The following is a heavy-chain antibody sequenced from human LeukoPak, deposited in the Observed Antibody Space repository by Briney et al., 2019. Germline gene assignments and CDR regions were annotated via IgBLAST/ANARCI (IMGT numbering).Heavy chain of an antibody. J-gene: IGHJ2*01. CDR2: IYYTGST. Sequence: KPSETLSPTCTVSGGSISSSTYYWGWIRQPPGKGLEWIGSIYYTGSTFYSPSLKSRVTISVDTSKNQFSLRLNSVTAADTAVYYCARGKGSGWTGYWYFDLWGRGTLVTVSS. CDR3: ARGKGSGWTGYWYFDL. D-gene: IGHD6-19*01. CDR1: GGSISSSTYY. V-gene: IGHV4-39*07.